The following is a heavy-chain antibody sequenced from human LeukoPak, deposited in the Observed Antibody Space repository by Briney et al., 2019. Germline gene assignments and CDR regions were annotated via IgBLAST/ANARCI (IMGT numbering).Heavy chain of an antibody. D-gene: IGHD1-26*01. CDR3: ARAGTVLGAEFDY. CDR2: IYYNGRT. J-gene: IGHJ4*02. V-gene: IGHV4-59*01. CDR1: GGSISRYY. Sequence: PSETLSLTCSLSGGSISRYYWTWIRQPPGKGLEWIGHIYYNGRTNYNHSLNSRVTISVDTHKNQFSLKLTSVTAADTAVYYCARAGTVLGAEFDYWGQGTLVTVSS.